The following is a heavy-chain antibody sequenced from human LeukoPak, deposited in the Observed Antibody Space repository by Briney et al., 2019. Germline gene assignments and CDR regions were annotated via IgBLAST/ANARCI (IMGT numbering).Heavy chain of an antibody. CDR1: GFTFNTYW. Sequence: GGSLRLSCAASGFTFNTYWMNWARQAPGKGLEWVAIIKPDGSEKYYVDSVKGRFTISRDNAKNSLYLQMNSLRAEDTAVYYCVRGYSSSWYFDYWGQGTLVTVSS. J-gene: IGHJ4*02. CDR3: VRGYSSSWYFDY. D-gene: IGHD6-13*01. CDR2: IKPDGSEK. V-gene: IGHV3-7*04.